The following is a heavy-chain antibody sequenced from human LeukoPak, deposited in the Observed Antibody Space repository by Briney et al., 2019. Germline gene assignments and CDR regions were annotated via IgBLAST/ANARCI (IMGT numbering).Heavy chain of an antibody. J-gene: IGHJ4*02. CDR3: ARDRWGAGGDSSGYYFDY. Sequence: SETLSLTCTVSGVSISRYYWSWIRQSAGKGLEWIGRILTTGTTNYNPSLKSRANISVDKSKHQFSLKLSSATAADTAVYYCARDRWGAGGDSSGYYFDYWGQGALVTVSS. CDR1: GVSISRYY. V-gene: IGHV4-4*07. CDR2: ILTTGTT. D-gene: IGHD3-22*01.